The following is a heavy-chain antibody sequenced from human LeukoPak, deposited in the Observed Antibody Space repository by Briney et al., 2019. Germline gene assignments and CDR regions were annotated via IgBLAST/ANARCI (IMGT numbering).Heavy chain of an antibody. CDR2: IYYSGST. CDR3: ARETRDKRADWFDP. V-gene: IGHV4-39*07. J-gene: IGHJ5*02. D-gene: IGHD1-1*01. Sequence: SETLSLTCTVSGGSISSSSYYWGWIRQPPGKGLEWIGSIYYSGSTYYNPSLKSRVTISVDTSKNQFSLKLSSVTAADTAVYYCARETRDKRADWFDPWGQGTLVTVSS. CDR1: GGSISSSSYY.